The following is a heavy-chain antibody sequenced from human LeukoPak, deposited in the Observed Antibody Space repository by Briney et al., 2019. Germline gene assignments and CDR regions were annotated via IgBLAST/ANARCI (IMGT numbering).Heavy chain of an antibody. V-gene: IGHV4-59*12. J-gene: IGHJ1*01. CDR3: AGLYYYDSSGYHTFAEYFQH. D-gene: IGHD3-22*01. CDR2: IYYSGST. Sequence: SETLSLTCTVSGGSISSYYWSWIRQPPGKGLEWIGYIYYSGSTNYNPSLKSRVTISVDKSKNQFSLKLSSVTAADTAVYYCAGLYYYDSSGYHTFAEYFQHWGQGTLVTVSS. CDR1: GGSISSYY.